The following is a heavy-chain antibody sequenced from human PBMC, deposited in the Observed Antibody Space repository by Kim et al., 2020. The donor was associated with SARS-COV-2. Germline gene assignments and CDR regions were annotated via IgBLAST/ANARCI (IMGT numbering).Heavy chain of an antibody. CDR2: IRSKAYGGTT. J-gene: IGHJ6*02. Sequence: GGSLRLSCTASGFTFGDYAMSWVRQAPGKGLEWVGFIRSKAYGGTTEYAASVKGRFTISRDDSKSIAYLQMNSLKTEDTAVYYCTRVRGAYNWNDEGLYYYYYGMDVWGQGTTVTVSS. V-gene: IGHV3-49*04. D-gene: IGHD1-20*01. CDR1: GFTFGDYA. CDR3: TRVRGAYNWNDEGLYYYYYGMDV.